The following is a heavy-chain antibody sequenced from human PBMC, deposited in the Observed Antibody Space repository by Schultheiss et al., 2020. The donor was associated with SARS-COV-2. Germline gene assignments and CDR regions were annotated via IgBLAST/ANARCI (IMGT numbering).Heavy chain of an antibody. CDR2: IWYDGSNK. CDR1: GFTFSNYG. J-gene: IGHJ4*02. Sequence: GGSLRLSCAASGFTFSNYGMHWVRQAPGKGLEWVAVIWYDGSNKYYADSVKGRFTISRDNSKNTLYLQMNSLRAEDTAVYYCARDTWNDGTWVYWGQGTLVTVSS. D-gene: IGHD1-1*01. CDR3: ARDTWNDGTWVY. V-gene: IGHV3-33*01.